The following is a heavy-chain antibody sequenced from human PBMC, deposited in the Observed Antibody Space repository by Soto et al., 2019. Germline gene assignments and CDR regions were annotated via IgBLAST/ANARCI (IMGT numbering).Heavy chain of an antibody. V-gene: IGHV1-18*01. D-gene: IGHD2-15*01. CDR1: GYTVTSYG. CDR3: ARDKEHCSGGSCYSPEDFDY. J-gene: IGHJ4*02. CDR2: ISAYNGNT. Sequence: QVQLVQSGAEVKKPGASVKVSCKASGYTVTSYGISWVRQAPGQGLEWMGCISAYNGNTNYAQKLQGRVTMTTDTSTSTAYLGLRSLRSDDTAVYYCARDKEHCSGGSCYSPEDFDYWGQGTLVTVSS.